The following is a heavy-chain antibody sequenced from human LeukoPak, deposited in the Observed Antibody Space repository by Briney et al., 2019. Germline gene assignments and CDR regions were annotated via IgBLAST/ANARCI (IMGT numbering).Heavy chain of an antibody. V-gene: IGHV4-59*01. CDR3: GANAGGHREAPFAY. CDR2: IYYSGLT. D-gene: IGHD4/OR15-4a*01. J-gene: IGHJ4*02. CDR1: GGSISSYY. Sequence: SETLSLTCTVSGGSISSYYWYWVRQPPGKGLECIGHIYYSGLTNYNPSLKSRVTISIDTSKKQFSLKLTSVTAADTAVYYCGANAGGHREAPFAYWDQGTLVTVSS.